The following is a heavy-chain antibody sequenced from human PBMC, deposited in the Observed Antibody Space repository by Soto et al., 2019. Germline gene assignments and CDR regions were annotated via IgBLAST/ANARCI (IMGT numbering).Heavy chain of an antibody. CDR3: ARRSRPPYYYDSSGYYFDY. D-gene: IGHD3-22*01. V-gene: IGHV3-23*01. CDR2: ISGSGGST. Sequence: GGSLRLSCAASGFTFSSYAMSWVRQAPGKGLEWVSAISGSGGSTYYADSVKGQVTISADKSISTAYLQWSSLKASDTAMYYCARRSRPPYYYDSSGYYFDYWGQGTLVTVSS. J-gene: IGHJ4*02. CDR1: GFTFSSYA.